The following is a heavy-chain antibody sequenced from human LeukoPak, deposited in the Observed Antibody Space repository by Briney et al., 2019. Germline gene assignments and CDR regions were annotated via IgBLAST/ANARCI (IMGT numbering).Heavy chain of an antibody. V-gene: IGHV4-59*01. D-gene: IGHD2-15*01. CDR1: GVSIIDYY. J-gene: IGHJ5*02. Sequence: SETLSLTCTVSGVSIIDYYWSWIRQPPGKGLEWIGYVYYIASTNYNPSLKNRVTMSLDTSKNQFSLRLSSVTAADTAVYYCALRWGYCSGGSCYFDVFDPWGQGTLVTVSS. CDR2: VYYIAST. CDR3: ALRWGYCSGGSCYFDVFDP.